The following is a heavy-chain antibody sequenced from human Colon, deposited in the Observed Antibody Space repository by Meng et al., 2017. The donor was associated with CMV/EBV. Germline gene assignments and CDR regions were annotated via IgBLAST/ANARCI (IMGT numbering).Heavy chain of an antibody. J-gene: IGHJ5*02. V-gene: IGHV4-61*01. CDR3: ASGYYDFWSGYSNNWFDP. CDR2: IYYSGST. D-gene: IGHD3-3*01. Sequence: VSSGSYYWSGIRQPPGKGLEWIGYIYYSGSTNYNPSLKSRVTISVDTSKNQFSLKLSSVTAADTAVYYCASGYYDFWSGYSNNWFDPWGQGTLVTVSS. CDR1: VSSGSYY.